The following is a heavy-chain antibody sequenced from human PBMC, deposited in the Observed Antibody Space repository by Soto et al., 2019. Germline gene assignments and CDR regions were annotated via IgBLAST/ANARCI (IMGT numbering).Heavy chain of an antibody. CDR3: ARDSGYGSGASVNHYLDY. J-gene: IGHJ4*01. CDR2: MNPNIGNT. V-gene: IGHV1-8*01. CDR1: GYTFTSSD. Sequence: ASVKVSCKASGYTFTSSDVYWVRQATGQGLELMGWMNPNIGNTGYAQKFQGRVTMTRNTSISTAYMELSSLRAEDTAVYYCARDSGYGSGASVNHYLDYWGHGTLVTVSS. D-gene: IGHD3-10*01.